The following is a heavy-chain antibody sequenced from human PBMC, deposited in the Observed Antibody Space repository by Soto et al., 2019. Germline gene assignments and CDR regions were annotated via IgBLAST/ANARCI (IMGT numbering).Heavy chain of an antibody. D-gene: IGHD6-13*01. CDR3: ARGRRQLVNHDAFDI. J-gene: IGHJ3*02. CDR1: GGSISSSRCH. V-gene: IGHV4-61*05. CDR2: IYYSGST. Sequence: SETLSLTCTVSGGSISSSRCHWGWIRQPPGKGLEWIGYIYYSGSTNYNPSLKSRVTISVDTSKNQFSLKLSSVTAADTAVYYCARGRRQLVNHDAFDIWGQGTMVTVSS.